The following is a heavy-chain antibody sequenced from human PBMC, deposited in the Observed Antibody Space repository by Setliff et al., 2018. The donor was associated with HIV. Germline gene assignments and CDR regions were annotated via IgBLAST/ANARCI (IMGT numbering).Heavy chain of an antibody. CDR3: ARLEGGQMAIMTDAFDI. CDR2: IYPGDSDT. CDR1: GYSFTHSW. D-gene: IGHD2-21*01. V-gene: IGHV5-51*01. Sequence: PGASLKISCKASGYSFTHSWIGWVRQMPGKGLEWMGIIYPGDSDTRYSPSLQGLVTISVDKSINTAYLQWFSLRASDTAMYYCARLEGGQMAIMTDAFDIWGQGTMVTVSS. J-gene: IGHJ3*02.